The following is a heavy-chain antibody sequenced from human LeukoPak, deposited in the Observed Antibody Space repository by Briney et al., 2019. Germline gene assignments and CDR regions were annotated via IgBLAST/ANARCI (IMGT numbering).Heavy chain of an antibody. D-gene: IGHD6-19*01. CDR1: GYTFTGYY. Sequence: GASVKVSCKASGYTFTGYYMHWVRQAPGQGLEWMGWISAYNGNTNYAQKLQGRVTMTTDTSTSTAYMELRSLRSDDTAVYYCARGSSGWYGEAFDIWGQGTMVTVSS. CDR2: ISAYNGNT. J-gene: IGHJ3*02. V-gene: IGHV1-18*04. CDR3: ARGSSGWYGEAFDI.